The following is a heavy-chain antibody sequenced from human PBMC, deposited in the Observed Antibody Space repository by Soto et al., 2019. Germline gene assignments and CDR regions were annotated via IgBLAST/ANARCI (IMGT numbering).Heavy chain of an antibody. CDR2: IYHSGST. CDR3: ARVKPYSSGSFALIDY. J-gene: IGHJ4*02. CDR1: SGSISSSNW. Sequence: QVQLQESGPGLVKPSGTLSLTCAVSSGSISSSNWWSWVRQPPGKGLEWIGEIYHSGSTNYNPSLKSRATISVDKSKNQFSLKLSSVTAADTAVYYCARVKPYSSGSFALIDYWGQGTLVTVSS. D-gene: IGHD6-19*01. V-gene: IGHV4-4*02.